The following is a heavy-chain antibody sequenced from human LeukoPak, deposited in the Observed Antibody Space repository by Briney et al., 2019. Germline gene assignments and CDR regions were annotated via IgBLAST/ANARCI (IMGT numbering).Heavy chain of an antibody. CDR1: GFTFSLYW. V-gene: IGHV3-7*03. CDR2: INQDGSQK. J-gene: IGHJ3*01. Sequence: GGSLRLSCAASGFTFSLYWMSWVRQAPGKGLEWVANINQDGSQKYYVDSVKGRFTISRDNARNSLYLQMNSLRADETAVYYCARDPGYCSSTSCYGGTFDLWGQGTMVTVSS. D-gene: IGHD2-2*01. CDR3: ARDPGYCSSTSCYGGTFDL.